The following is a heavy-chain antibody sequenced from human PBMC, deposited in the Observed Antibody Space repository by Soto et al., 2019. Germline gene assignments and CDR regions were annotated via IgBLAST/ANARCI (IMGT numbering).Heavy chain of an antibody. D-gene: IGHD4-4*01. CDR2: ISYDGSNK. J-gene: IGHJ4*02. CDR3: ARGTVDDYSIFGTIDY. CDR1: GFTFSSYA. V-gene: IGHV3-30-3*01. Sequence: QVQLVESGGGVVQPGRSLRLSCAASGFTFSSYAMHWVRQAPGKGLEWVAVISYDGSNKYYADSVKGRFTISRDNSKNTLYLQMSSLRAEDTAVYYCARGTVDDYSIFGTIDYWGQGTLVTVSS.